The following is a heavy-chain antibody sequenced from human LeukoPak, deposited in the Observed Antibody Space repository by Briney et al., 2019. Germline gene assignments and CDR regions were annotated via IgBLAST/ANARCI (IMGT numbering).Heavy chain of an antibody. D-gene: IGHD1-1*01. CDR2: ISSSGGST. J-gene: IGHJ4*02. Sequence: GGSLRLSCAASGFTFSNYAMSWVRQAPGKGLEWVSGISSSGGSTYYADSVKGRFTISRDNSKNTLYLQMSSLRAEDTAVYYCAKVGPSTTGTTTSGFDSWGQGTLVTVSS. CDR3: AKVGPSTTGTTTSGFDS. CDR1: GFTFSNYA. V-gene: IGHV3-23*01.